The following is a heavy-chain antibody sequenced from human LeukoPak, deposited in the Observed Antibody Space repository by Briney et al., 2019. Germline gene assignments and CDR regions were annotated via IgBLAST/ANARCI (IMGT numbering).Heavy chain of an antibody. J-gene: IGHJ4*02. Sequence: GGSLRLSCAASGFTFSSYEMNWVRQAPGKGLEWVSYISSSGSTINYADSVKGRFTISRDNSKNTLYLQMNSLRAEDTAVYYCAKAGYSSGWRNFDYWGQGTLVTVSS. CDR1: GFTFSSYE. CDR2: ISSSGSTI. CDR3: AKAGYSSGWRNFDY. V-gene: IGHV3-48*03. D-gene: IGHD6-19*01.